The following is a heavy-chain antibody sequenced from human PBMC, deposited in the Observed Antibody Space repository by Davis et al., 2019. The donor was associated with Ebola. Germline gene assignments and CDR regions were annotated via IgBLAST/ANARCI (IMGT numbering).Heavy chain of an antibody. J-gene: IGHJ5*02. CDR2: IYYSGST. Sequence: MPSETLSLTCTVSGGSTSSGGYYWSWIRQHPGKGLEWTGYIYYSGSTYYNPSLKSRVTISVDTSKNQFSLTLSSVTAADTAVYYCARGPIVVVVAATPEGDWFDPWGQGTLVTVSS. D-gene: IGHD2-15*01. V-gene: IGHV4-31*03. CDR3: ARGPIVVVVAATPEGDWFDP. CDR1: GGSTSSGGYY.